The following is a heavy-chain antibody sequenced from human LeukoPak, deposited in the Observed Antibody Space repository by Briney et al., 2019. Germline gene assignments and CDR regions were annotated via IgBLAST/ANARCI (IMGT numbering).Heavy chain of an antibody. D-gene: IGHD5-18*01. Sequence: GGSLRLSCAASGFTFSSYAMSWVRQAPGKGLEWVSAISGSGGSTYYADSVKGRFTISRDNSKNTLYLQMNSLRAEDTAVYYCARSIRGYSYMLDYWGQGTLVTVSS. V-gene: IGHV3-23*01. CDR3: ARSIRGYSYMLDY. CDR2: ISGSGGST. J-gene: IGHJ4*02. CDR1: GFTFSSYA.